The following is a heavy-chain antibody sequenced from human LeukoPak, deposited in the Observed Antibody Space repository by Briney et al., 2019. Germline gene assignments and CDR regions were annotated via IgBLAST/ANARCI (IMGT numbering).Heavy chain of an antibody. CDR2: ISGSGGST. D-gene: IGHD6-13*01. Sequence: GGSLRLSCAASGFTFSSYGMSWVRQAPGKGLEWVSAISGSGGSTYYADSVKGRFTISRDNSKNTLYLQMNSLRAEDTAVYYCAKKVYSSSWYLGYYFDYWGQGTLVTVSS. CDR3: AKKVYSSSWYLGYYFDY. J-gene: IGHJ4*02. CDR1: GFTFSSYG. V-gene: IGHV3-23*01.